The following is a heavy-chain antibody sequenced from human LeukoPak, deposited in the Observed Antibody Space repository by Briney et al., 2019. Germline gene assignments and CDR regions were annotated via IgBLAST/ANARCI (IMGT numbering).Heavy chain of an antibody. D-gene: IGHD2-2*01. CDR3: ASSCYAPYCDFDY. J-gene: IGHJ4*02. CDR2: INPNSGGT. Sequence: ASVKVSCKVSGYTFTGYYMHWVRQAPGQGLEWMGRINPNSGGTNYAQKFQGRVTMTRDTSISTAYMELSRLRSDDTAVYYCASSCYAPYCDFDYWGQGTLVTVSS. V-gene: IGHV1-2*06. CDR1: GYTFTGYY.